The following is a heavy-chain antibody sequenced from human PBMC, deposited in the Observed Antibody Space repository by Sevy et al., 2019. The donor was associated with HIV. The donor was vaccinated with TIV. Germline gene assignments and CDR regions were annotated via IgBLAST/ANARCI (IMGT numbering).Heavy chain of an antibody. J-gene: IGHJ4*02. CDR2: IRRNAYEPYGGTT. CDR3: TRALATVVTPEYYFDY. CDR1: GFTFGDYA. V-gene: IGHV3-49*03. D-gene: IGHD4-17*01. Sequence: GGSLRLSCTVSGFTFGDYAMSWFRQAPGKGLEWVAFIRRNAYEPYGGTTEYAASVKGRLTISRDDSKSIAYLQMNSLQTEDTAVYYCTRALATVVTPEYYFDYWGQGTLVTVSS.